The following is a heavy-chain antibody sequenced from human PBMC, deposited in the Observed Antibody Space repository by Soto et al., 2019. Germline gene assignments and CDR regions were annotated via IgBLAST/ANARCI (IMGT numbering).Heavy chain of an antibody. CDR1: GYTFTSYY. CDR2: INPSGGST. Sequence: GASVKVSCKASGYTFTSYYMHWVRQAPGQGLEWMGIINPSGGSTSYAQKFQGRVTMTRDTSTSTVYMELSSLRSEDTAVYYCARVVEVVPAAYGGGWFGPWGQGTLVTVSS. V-gene: IGHV1-46*01. D-gene: IGHD2-2*01. CDR3: ARVVEVVPAAYGGGWFGP. J-gene: IGHJ5*02.